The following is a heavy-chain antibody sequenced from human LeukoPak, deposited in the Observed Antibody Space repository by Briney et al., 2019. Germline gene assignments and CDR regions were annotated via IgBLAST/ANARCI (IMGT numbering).Heavy chain of an antibody. V-gene: IGHV3-7*01. CDR3: SRDGPGGDYGY. CDR1: GFTFNSYW. Sequence: PGGSLRLSCAASGFTFNSYWMSWVRQAPGKGLEWVANIKQDGSENYYVDSVKGRFTISRDNAKNSLYLQMNSLRAEDTAVYYCSRDGPGGDYGYWGQGTLVTVSS. D-gene: IGHD4-17*01. CDR2: IKQDGSEN. J-gene: IGHJ4*02.